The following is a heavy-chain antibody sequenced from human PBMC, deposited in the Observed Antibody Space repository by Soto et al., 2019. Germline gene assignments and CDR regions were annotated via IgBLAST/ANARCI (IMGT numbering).Heavy chain of an antibody. CDR1: GGTFSSYT. CDR2: IIPILGIA. D-gene: IGHD2-15*01. CDR3: ARVDCSGGSCYSSTAYFDY. V-gene: IGHV1-69*02. Sequence: GASVKVSCKASGGTFSSYTISWVRQAPGQGLEWMGRIIPILGIANYAQKFQGRVTITADKSTSTAYMELSSLRSEDTAVYYCARVDCSGGSCYSSTAYFDYWGQGTLVTVSS. J-gene: IGHJ4*02.